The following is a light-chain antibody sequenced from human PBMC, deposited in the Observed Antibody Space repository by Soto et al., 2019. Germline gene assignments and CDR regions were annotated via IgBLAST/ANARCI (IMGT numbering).Light chain of an antibody. J-gene: IGKJ3*01. CDR3: QKYNSAPFT. V-gene: IGKV1-27*01. Sequence: DIQMTQSPSSLSASVGDRVTITCRASQGISNYLVWYQQKPGKVPKLLISAASTLQPGVPARFSGRGSGTDFTLTISRLQPEDVATYYCQKYNSAPFTFGPGTKVDIK. CDR1: QGISNY. CDR2: AAS.